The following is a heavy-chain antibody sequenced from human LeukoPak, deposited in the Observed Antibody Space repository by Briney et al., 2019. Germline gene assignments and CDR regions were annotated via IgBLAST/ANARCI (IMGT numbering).Heavy chain of an antibody. J-gene: IGHJ5*02. CDR1: GFTFSSYE. CDR2: ISGSGGST. CDR3: AKDPRHSNDWFDP. Sequence: GGSLRLSCAASGFTFSSYEMNWVRQAPGKGLEWVSAISGSGGSTYYADSVKGRFTISRDNSKNTLYLQMNSLRAEDTAVYYCAKDPRHSNDWFDPWGQGTLVTVSS. V-gene: IGHV3-23*01. D-gene: IGHD4-11*01.